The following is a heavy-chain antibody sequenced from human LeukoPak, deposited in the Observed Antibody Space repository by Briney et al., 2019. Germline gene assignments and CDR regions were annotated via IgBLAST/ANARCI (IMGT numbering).Heavy chain of an antibody. D-gene: IGHD6-6*01. V-gene: IGHV4-38-2*02. J-gene: IGHJ4*02. CDR2: IYYSGRN. CDR3: ARVQYSSSVDS. CDR1: GYSISSGYY. Sequence: SETLSLTCSVSGYSISSGYYWGWIRQPPGRGLEWIGSIYYSGRNYYNPSLKSRVTISVDTSKNQFSLKLSSVTAADTAVYYCARVQYSSSVDSWGQGTLVTVSS.